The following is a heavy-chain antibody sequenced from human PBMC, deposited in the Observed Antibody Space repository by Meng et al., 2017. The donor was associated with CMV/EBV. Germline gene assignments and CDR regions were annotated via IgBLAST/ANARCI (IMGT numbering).Heavy chain of an antibody. CDR2: ISWEGDST. CDR1: GFMFDDHA. J-gene: IGHJ6*02. CDR3: AKDSGTGIYFNYGMDV. V-gene: IGHV3-43D*03. D-gene: IGHD1-1*01. Sequence: GESLKISCAASGFMFDDHAMHWVRQAPGRGLEWVSLISWEGDSTYYAVSVKGRFTISRDNSKNSLYLQMNSVRAEDTALYFCAKDSGTGIYFNYGMDVWGQGTTVTVSS.